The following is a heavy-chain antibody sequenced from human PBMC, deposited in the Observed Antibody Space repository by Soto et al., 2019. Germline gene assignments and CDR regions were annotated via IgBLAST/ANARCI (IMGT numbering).Heavy chain of an antibody. V-gene: IGHV1-8*01. CDR1: GYTFTSYD. D-gene: IGHD1-20*01. J-gene: IGHJ3*02. CDR2: MSPNTGTI. CDR3: ARDRPGIKTYEAFDI. Sequence: ASVKVSCKASGYTFTSYDINWVRQATGQGPEWMGWMSPNTGTIVYAQKFQGRVTMTRDTSTSTAYMTLSSLRSEDTAVYYCARDRPGIKTYEAFDIWGQGTTVTVSS.